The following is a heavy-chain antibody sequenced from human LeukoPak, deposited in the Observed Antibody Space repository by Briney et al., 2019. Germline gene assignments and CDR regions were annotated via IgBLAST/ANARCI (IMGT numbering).Heavy chain of an antibody. D-gene: IGHD3-10*01. CDR3: ARAYYYGSGSYYNGFLFFDY. J-gene: IGHJ4*02. V-gene: IGHV1-69-2*01. Sequence: ASVKVSCKVSGYTFTDYYMHWVQQAPGKGLEWMGLVDPEDGETIYAEKFQGRVTITADTSTDTAYMELSSLRSEDTAVYYCARAYYYGSGSYYNGFLFFDYWGQGTLVTVSS. CDR1: GYTFTDYY. CDR2: VDPEDGET.